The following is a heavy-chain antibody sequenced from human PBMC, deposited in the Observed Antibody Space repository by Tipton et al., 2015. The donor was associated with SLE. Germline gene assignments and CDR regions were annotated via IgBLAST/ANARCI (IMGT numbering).Heavy chain of an antibody. CDR1: GGSISSSSYY. J-gene: IGHJ6*02. CDR2: INHRGRT. V-gene: IGHV4-39*07. D-gene: IGHD6-19*01. Sequence: LRLSCAVSGGSISSSSYYWGWVRQPPGKGLEWIGEINHRGRTSYNPSLKSRVTISVDTSKNQFSLKLISLTAADTALYYCARGWSSGWRSYYYNGMDVWGQGATVTVSS. CDR3: ARGWSSGWRSYYYNGMDV.